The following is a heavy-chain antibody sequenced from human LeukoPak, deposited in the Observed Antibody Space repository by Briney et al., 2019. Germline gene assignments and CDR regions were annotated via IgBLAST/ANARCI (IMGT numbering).Heavy chain of an antibody. CDR2: IYTSGNT. J-gene: IGHJ5*02. D-gene: IGHD3-10*01. Sequence: SETLSLTCTVSGGSISSYYWSWIRQPAGKGLEWIGRIYTSGNTNYHPSLKSRVTISVDTSKKQFSLKLSSVTAADTAVYYCAREGLNMVRGVIPKEAWGWFDPWGEGTLVTVSS. CDR1: GGSISSYY. V-gene: IGHV4-4*07. CDR3: AREGLNMVRGVIPKEAWGWFDP.